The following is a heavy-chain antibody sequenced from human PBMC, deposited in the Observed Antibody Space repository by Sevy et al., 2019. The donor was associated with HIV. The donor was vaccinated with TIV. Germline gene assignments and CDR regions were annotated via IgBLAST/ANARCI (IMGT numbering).Heavy chain of an antibody. D-gene: IGHD3-10*01. CDR3: ASTDYYGSGSQVLYYFDY. CDR2: ISYDGSNK. V-gene: IGHV3-30*03. CDR1: GFTFSSYG. Sequence: GGSLRLSCAASGFTFSSYGMHWVRQAPGKGLEWVAVISYDGSNKYYADSVKGRFTISRDNSKNTLYLQMNSLRAEDTAVYYCASTDYYGSGSQVLYYFDYWSQGTLVTVSS. J-gene: IGHJ4*02.